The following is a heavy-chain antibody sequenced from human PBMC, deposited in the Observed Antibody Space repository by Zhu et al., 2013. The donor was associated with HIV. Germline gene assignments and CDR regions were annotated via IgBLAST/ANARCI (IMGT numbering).Heavy chain of an antibody. D-gene: IGHD3-10*01. V-gene: IGHV1-69*06. Sequence: QVQLVQSGAEVKKPGSSVKVSCKASGGTFSSYTINWVRQAPGQGLEWMGGIIPTLSSANYAQKFQGRVTITAVKSTSTAYMELSNLRSEDTAVYYCARDLDYYASGPLPYWGQGTLVTV. CDR1: GGTFSSYT. CDR2: IIPTLSSA. J-gene: IGHJ4*02. CDR3: ARDLDYYASGPLPY.